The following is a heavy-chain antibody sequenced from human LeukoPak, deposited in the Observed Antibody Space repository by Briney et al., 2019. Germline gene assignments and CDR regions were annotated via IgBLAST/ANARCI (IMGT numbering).Heavy chain of an antibody. CDR1: GFTFSSYS. Sequence: GGSLRLSCAASGFTFSSYSMNWVRQAPGKGLEWVSYISSSSSSTIYYADSVKGRFTISRDNAKNSLYLQMNSLRAEDTAVYYCARDSGYFDWLANWFDPWGQGTLVTVSS. J-gene: IGHJ5*02. V-gene: IGHV3-48*01. CDR2: ISSSSSSTI. D-gene: IGHD3-9*01. CDR3: ARDSGYFDWLANWFDP.